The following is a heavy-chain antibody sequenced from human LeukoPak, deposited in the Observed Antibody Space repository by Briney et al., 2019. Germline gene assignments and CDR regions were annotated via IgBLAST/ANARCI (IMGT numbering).Heavy chain of an antibody. CDR1: GGSISSGSYY. V-gene: IGHV4-61*02. D-gene: IGHD3-3*01. J-gene: IGHJ6*03. CDR2: IYTSGST. CDR3: ARDLVHPPLWSGYWGYYYYMDV. Sequence: PSETLSLTCSVSGGSISSGSYYWSWIRQPAGTGLEWIGRIYTSGSTNYNPSLKSRVTISVDTSKNQFSLKLSSVTAADTAVYYCARDLVHPPLWSGYWGYYYYMDVWGKGTTVTVSS.